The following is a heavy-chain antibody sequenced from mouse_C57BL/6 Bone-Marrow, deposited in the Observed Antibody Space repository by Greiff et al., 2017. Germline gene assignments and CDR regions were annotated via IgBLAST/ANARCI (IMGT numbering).Heavy chain of an antibody. V-gene: IGHV1-50*01. CDR3: ARSGATRAWFAY. Sequence: VQLQQPGAELVKPGASVKLSCKASGYTFTSYWMQWVKQRPGQGLEWIGEIDPSDSFTNYNQKFKGKATLTVDTSSSTAYMQLSSLTSEDSAVYYCARSGATRAWFAYWGQGTLVTVSA. J-gene: IGHJ3*01. CDR1: GYTFTSYW. D-gene: IGHD6-1*01. CDR2: IDPSDSFT.